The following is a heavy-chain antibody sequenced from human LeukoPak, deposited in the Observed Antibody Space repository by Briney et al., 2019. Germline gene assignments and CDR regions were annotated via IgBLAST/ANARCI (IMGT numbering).Heavy chain of an antibody. CDR2: IYYSGST. CDR3: ARHIVGAPYLSHFDY. V-gene: IGHV4-39*01. CDR1: GGSISSSSYS. J-gene: IGHJ4*02. D-gene: IGHD1-26*01. Sequence: SETLSLTCTVSGGSISSSSYSWGWIRQPPGKGLEWIGSIYYSGSTYYNPSLKSRVTISVDTSKNQFSLKLSSVTAADTAVYYCARHIVGAPYLSHFDYWGQGTLVTVSS.